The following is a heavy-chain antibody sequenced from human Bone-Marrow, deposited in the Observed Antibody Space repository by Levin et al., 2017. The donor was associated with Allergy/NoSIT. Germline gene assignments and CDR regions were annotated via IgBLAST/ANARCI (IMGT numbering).Heavy chain of an antibody. CDR3: ARGSQWLAYFQH. J-gene: IGHJ1*01. CDR2: INHSGST. CDR1: GGSFSGYY. Sequence: PSQTLSLTCAVYGGSFSGYYWSWIRQPPGKGLEWIGEINHSGSTNYNPSLKSRVTISVDTSKNQFSLKLSSVTAADTAVYYCARGSQWLAYFQHWGQGTLVTVSS. V-gene: IGHV4-34*01. D-gene: IGHD6-19*01.